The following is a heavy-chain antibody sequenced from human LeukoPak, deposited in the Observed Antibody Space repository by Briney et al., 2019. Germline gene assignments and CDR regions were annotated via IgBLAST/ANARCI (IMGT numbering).Heavy chain of an antibody. Sequence: PGGSLRLSCAASGFTFSDYYMSWIRQAPGKGLEWVSYISSSGSTIYYADSVKGRFTISRDNAKNSLYLQMNSLGAEDTAVYYCARSSHDYSNYGYYYYYMDVWGKGTTVTVSS. J-gene: IGHJ6*03. CDR2: ISSSGSTI. V-gene: IGHV3-11*01. D-gene: IGHD4-11*01. CDR1: GFTFSDYY. CDR3: ARSSHDYSNYGYYYYYMDV.